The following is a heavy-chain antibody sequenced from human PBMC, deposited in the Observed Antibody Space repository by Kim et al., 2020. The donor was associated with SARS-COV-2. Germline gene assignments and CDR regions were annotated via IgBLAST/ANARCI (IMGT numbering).Heavy chain of an antibody. CDR2: ISYDGSNK. J-gene: IGHJ6*02. CDR1: GFTFSSYG. CDR3: ASHGSGSYPHAYYYYGMDV. Sequence: GGSLRLSCAASGFTFSSYGMHWVRQAPGKGLEWVAVISYDGSNKYYADSVKGRFTISRDNSKNTLYLQMNSLRAEDTAVYYSASHGSGSYPHAYYYYGMDVWGQGTTVTVSS. D-gene: IGHD3-10*01. V-gene: IGHV3-33*05.